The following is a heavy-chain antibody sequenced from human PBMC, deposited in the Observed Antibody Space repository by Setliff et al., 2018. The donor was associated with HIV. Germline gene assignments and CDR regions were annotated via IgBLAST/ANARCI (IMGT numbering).Heavy chain of an antibody. V-gene: IGHV4-39*01. CDR3: ASRIYYYDSSRSLREEGFDP. D-gene: IGHD3-22*01. J-gene: IGHJ5*02. CDR2: IHYDGRT. CDR1: RGPVSDTLYY. Sequence: SETLSLTCTVSRGPVSDTLYYWSWIRQSPGKGLEFIGSIHYDGRTYYKESLKSRVTISADMSKNQFPLKLNSVTAADTAVYYCASRIYYYDSSRSLREEGFDPWGQGTLVTVSS.